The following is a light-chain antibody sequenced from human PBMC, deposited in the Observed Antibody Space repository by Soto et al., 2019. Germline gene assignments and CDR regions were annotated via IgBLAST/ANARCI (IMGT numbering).Light chain of an antibody. CDR1: QSVSSN. CDR2: GAS. V-gene: IGKV3-15*01. CDR3: QQYNNWPQT. J-gene: IGKJ1*01. Sequence: EIVMTQSPATLSVSPGERATLSCRASQSVSSNLAWYQHKPGQAPRLLIYGASTRATGIPARFSGSGSGTEFTLTISSLQSEDFPVYYCQQYNNWPQTFGQGTKVEIK.